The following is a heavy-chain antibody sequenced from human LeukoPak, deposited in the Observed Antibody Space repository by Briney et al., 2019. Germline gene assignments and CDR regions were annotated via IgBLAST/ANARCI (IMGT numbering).Heavy chain of an antibody. CDR1: GFTFDDYA. V-gene: IGHV3-9*03. CDR3: ARSPQSQRLYAHFDY. CDR2: INWNSNSV. D-gene: IGHD3-16*02. J-gene: IGHJ4*02. Sequence: GRSLRLSCAASGFTFDDYAMHWVRQAPRKGLEWVSGINWNSNSVGYADSVKGRFTISRDNAKNSVYLQMNSLRAEDMTFYFCARSPQSQRLYAHFDYWGQGTLVTVSS.